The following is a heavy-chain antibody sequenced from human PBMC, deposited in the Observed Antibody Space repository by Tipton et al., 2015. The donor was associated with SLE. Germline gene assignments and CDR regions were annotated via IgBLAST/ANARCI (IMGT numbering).Heavy chain of an antibody. Sequence: SLRLSCAASGFTFSSYAMHWARQAPGKGLEWVAVISYDGSNKYYADSVKGRFTISRDNSKNTLYLQMNSLRAEDTAVYYCAKDFRGWDDAFDIWGQGTMVTVSS. V-gene: IGHV3-30-3*01. CDR3: AKDFRGWDDAFDI. CDR1: GFTFSSYA. J-gene: IGHJ3*02. D-gene: IGHD6-19*01. CDR2: ISYDGSNK.